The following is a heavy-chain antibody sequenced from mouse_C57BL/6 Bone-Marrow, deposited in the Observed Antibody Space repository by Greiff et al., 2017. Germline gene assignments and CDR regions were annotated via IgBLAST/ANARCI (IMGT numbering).Heavy chain of an antibody. V-gene: IGHV1-64*01. CDR1: GYTFTSYW. J-gene: IGHJ3*01. CDR3: ARRENGPAWFAY. D-gene: IGHD1-1*02. Sequence: QVQLQQPGAELVKPGASVKLSCKASGYTFTSYWMHWVKQRPGQGLEWIGMIHPNSGSTNYNEKFKSKATLTVDKSSSTAYMQLSSLTSEDSAVXYCARRENGPAWFAYWGQGTLVTVSA. CDR2: IHPNSGST.